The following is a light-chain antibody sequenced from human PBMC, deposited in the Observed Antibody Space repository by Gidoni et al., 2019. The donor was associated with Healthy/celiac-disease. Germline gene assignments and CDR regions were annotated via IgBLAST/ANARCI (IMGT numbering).Light chain of an antibody. CDR1: QSVSSN. CDR3: QQYNNWPPRT. J-gene: IGKJ1*01. Sequence: IVMTQSPATLSVSPGERATLSCRASQSVSSNFAWYQQKPGQAPRLLIYGASTRATGIPARFSGSGSGTEFTLTISSLQSEDFAVYYCQQYNNWPPRTFGQXTKVEIK. CDR2: GAS. V-gene: IGKV3-15*01.